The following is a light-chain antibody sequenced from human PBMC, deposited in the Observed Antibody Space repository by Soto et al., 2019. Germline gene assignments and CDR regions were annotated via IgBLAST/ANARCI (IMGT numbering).Light chain of an antibody. Sequence: DIVMTQSPESLAVSLGESATINFKSSQSVLYSSNNKNYLAWYQQKPGQPPKLLIYWASTRESGVPDRFSGSGSGTDFTLTISSLQAEDVAVYYCQQYYSTPWTFGQGTKVEIK. J-gene: IGKJ1*01. CDR3: QQYYSTPWT. CDR1: QSVLYSSNNKNY. V-gene: IGKV4-1*01. CDR2: WAS.